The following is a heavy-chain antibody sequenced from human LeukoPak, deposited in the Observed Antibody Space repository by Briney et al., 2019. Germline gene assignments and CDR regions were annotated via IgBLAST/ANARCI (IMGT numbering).Heavy chain of an antibody. V-gene: IGHV3-21*01. D-gene: IGHD5-24*01. Sequence: GGSLRLSCAASGFTFSSYSMNWVRQAPGKGLEWVSSISSSSSYIYYADSVKGRFTISRDNAKNSLYLQMNSLRAEDTAVYFCAREGRGGIDGYNIEDTKWGQGTLVTVSS. CDR3: AREGRGGIDGYNIEDTK. CDR2: ISSSSSYI. CDR1: GFTFSSYS. J-gene: IGHJ4*02.